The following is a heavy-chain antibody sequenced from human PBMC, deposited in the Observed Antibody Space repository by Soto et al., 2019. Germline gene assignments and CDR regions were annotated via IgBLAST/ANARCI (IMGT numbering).Heavy chain of an antibody. CDR1: GGTFSSYA. V-gene: IGHV1-69*13. Sequence: ASVKVSCKASGGTFSSYAISWVRQAPGQGLEWMGGIIPIFGTANYAQKFQGRVTITADESTSTAYMELSSLRSEDTAVYYCATSTDSSGWGRGDPHYYGMDVWGQGTTVTVSS. CDR2: IIPIFGTA. J-gene: IGHJ6*02. CDR3: ATSTDSSGWGRGDPHYYGMDV. D-gene: IGHD6-19*01.